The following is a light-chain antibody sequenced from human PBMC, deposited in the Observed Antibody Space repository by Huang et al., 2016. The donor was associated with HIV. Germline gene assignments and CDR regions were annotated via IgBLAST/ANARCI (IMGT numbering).Light chain of an antibody. CDR2: WAS. J-gene: IGKJ4*01. Sequence: IVMTQSPDSLAVSLGERATINCKSSQTVLYSSNNKNYLAWYQQKPGQPPKLLIYWASTRESGVPDRFSGNGSGTDFTLTISSLQAEDVAVYYCQQYYTTLTFGGGTKVEIK. CDR1: QTVLYSSNNKNY. CDR3: QQYYTTLT. V-gene: IGKV4-1*01.